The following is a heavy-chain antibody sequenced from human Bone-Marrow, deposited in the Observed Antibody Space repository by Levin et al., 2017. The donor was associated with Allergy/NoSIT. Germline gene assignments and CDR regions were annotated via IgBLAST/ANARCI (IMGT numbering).Heavy chain of an antibody. Sequence: GESLKISCAASGFTFSSYGMHWVRQAPGKGLEWVAVISYDGSNKYYADSVKGRFTISRDNSKNTLYLQMNSLRAEDTAVYYCAKGLVGAYAFDIWGQGTMVTVSS. D-gene: IGHD1-26*01. V-gene: IGHV3-30*18. CDR2: ISYDGSNK. J-gene: IGHJ3*02. CDR3: AKGLVGAYAFDI. CDR1: GFTFSSYG.